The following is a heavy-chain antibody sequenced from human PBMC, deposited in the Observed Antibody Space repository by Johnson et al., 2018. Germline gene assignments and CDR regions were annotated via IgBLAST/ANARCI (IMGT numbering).Heavy chain of an antibody. CDR3: ARDFKRHYYDSSGYPWDFQH. Sequence: QVQLQESGGGLVQPGGSXRLSCAASGFTFDDYAMHWVRQAPGKGLEWVAVIWYDGSNKYYADSVKGRFTISRDNSKNTLYLQMNSLRAEDTAVYYCARDFKRHYYDSSGYPWDFQHWGQGTLVTVSS. V-gene: IGHV3-33*08. J-gene: IGHJ1*01. CDR1: GFTFDDYA. CDR2: IWYDGSNK. D-gene: IGHD3-22*01.